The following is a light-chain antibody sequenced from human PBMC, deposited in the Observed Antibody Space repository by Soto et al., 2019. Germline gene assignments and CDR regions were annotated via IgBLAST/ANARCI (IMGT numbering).Light chain of an antibody. CDR1: QGISSY. Sequence: DIQLTQSPSFLSASVGDRVTITCRASQGISSYLAWYQQKPGKAPKLLIYSASTLQSGVPSRFSGSGSGTDFTLTISSLQPEDFATYYCQQLNSYPRFTFGPGTKWISN. J-gene: IGKJ3*01. CDR3: QQLNSYPRFT. CDR2: SAS. V-gene: IGKV1-9*01.